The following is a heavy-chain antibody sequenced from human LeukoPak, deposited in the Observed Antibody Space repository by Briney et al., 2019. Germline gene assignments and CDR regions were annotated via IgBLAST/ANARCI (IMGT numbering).Heavy chain of an antibody. CDR1: GFTFSSYE. Sequence: GGSPRLSCAASGFTFSSYEMNWVRQAPGKGLEWVSYISSSGSTIYYADSVKGRFTISRDNAKNSLYLQMNSLRAEDTAVYYCARGSGGAFGGVMVDYWGQGTLVTVSS. V-gene: IGHV3-48*03. CDR2: ISSSGSTI. J-gene: IGHJ4*02. D-gene: IGHD3-16*01. CDR3: ARGSGGAFGGVMVDY.